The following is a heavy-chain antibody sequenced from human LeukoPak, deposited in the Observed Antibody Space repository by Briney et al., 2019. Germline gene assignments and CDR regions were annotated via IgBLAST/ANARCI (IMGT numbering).Heavy chain of an antibody. Sequence: SETLSLTCTVSVGSISSGYYYWSWIRQPPGKGLEWIGYIYYSGSTYYNPSLKSRLTISGDTSKNQFSLRPSSVTAADTAVYYCARGTWSSSIDYWGQGTLVTVSS. V-gene: IGHV4-30-4*01. CDR3: ARGTWSSSIDY. J-gene: IGHJ4*02. CDR1: VGSISSGYYY. CDR2: IYYSGST. D-gene: IGHD6-6*01.